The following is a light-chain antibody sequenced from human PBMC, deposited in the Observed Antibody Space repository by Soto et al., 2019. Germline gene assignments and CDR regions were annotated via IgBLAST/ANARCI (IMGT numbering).Light chain of an antibody. Sequence: EIVLTQSPGTLSLSPGEGATLSCRASQSVSSSLLAWFQQKPGQAPRLLIHDVSSRATGIPDRFSGSGSGTDFTLSISRVEPEDFAVYYWHQYGSSPLTFGEGTKLEIK. CDR3: HQYGSSPLT. J-gene: IGKJ2*01. CDR1: QSVSSSL. CDR2: DVS. V-gene: IGKV3-20*01.